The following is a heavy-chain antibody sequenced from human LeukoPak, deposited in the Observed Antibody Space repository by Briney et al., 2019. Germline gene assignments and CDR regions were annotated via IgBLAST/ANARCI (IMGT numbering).Heavy chain of an antibody. CDR1: GGSISSGGYY. J-gene: IGHJ4*02. D-gene: IGHD3-22*01. CDR3: ARAHYYDSSFTRSYFDY. CDR2: IYYSGST. V-gene: IGHV4-31*03. Sequence: PSETLSLTCTVSGGSISSGGYYWSWIRQRPGKGLEWIGYIYYSGSTYYNPSLKSRVTISVDTSKNQFSLKLSSVTAADTAVYYCARAHYYDSSFTRSYFDYWGQGTLVTVSS.